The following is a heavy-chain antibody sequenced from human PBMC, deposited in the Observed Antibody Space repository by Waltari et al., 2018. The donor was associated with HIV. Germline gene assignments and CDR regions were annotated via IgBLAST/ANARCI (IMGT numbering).Heavy chain of an antibody. CDR2: IYSNTGDT. CDR3: ARQMTFYDAFDV. J-gene: IGHJ3*01. CDR1: GCSTTGYY. V-gene: IGHV1-2*02. Sequence: QVQMVQSGAEVKKPGASVKVSCKPPGCSTTGYYIHWVRQAPGQGLEWMGWIYSNTGDTNYGLQFEGRVTMTRDTSMRTAYMELRTLRSDDTALYYCARQMTFYDAFDVWGQGTVVTVSS.